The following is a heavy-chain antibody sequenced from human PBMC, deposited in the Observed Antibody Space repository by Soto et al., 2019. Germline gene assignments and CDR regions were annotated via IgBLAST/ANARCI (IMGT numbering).Heavy chain of an antibody. CDR2: ITYDGSNQ. V-gene: IGHV3-30-3*01. CDR1: GFIFSSYT. J-gene: IGHJ4*02. D-gene: IGHD1-26*01. Sequence: QVQLVESGGGVVQPGRSLRLSCAASGFIFSSYTMHWVRQAPGKGLEWVGVITYDGSNQYYADSVKGRFTISRDNSRNMLFLQMNSLRPDHTAVYYCARAPSGSYPEFDYWGQGTLVTVSS. CDR3: ARAPSGSYPEFDY.